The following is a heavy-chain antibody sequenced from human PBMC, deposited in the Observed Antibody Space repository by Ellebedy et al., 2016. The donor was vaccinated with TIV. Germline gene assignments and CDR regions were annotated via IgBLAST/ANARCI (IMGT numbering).Heavy chain of an antibody. Sequence: AASVKVSCKASENTFTDYYIHWVRQAPGQGLEWMGWINPHSGGTNPAEKFQGRVTMTRATSISTAYMELSRLGSDDTAVYYCASRAADTVITRGYYYYGMDVWGQGTTVTVSS. J-gene: IGHJ6*02. CDR2: INPHSGGT. CDR1: ENTFTDYY. V-gene: IGHV1-2*02. D-gene: IGHD4-23*01. CDR3: ASRAADTVITRGYYYYGMDV.